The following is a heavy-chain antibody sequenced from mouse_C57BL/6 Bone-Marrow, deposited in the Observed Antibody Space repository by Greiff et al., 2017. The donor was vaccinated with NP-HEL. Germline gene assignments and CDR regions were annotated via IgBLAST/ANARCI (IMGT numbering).Heavy chain of an antibody. Sequence: ESGPELVKPGASVKISCKASGYSFTDYNMNWVKQSNGKSLEWIGVINPNYGTTSYNQKFKGKATLTVDQSSSTAYMQLNSLTSEDSAVYYCARFITTVVADAMDYWGQGTSVTVSS. CDR1: GYSFTDYN. CDR3: ARFITTVVADAMDY. V-gene: IGHV1-39*01. CDR2: INPNYGTT. J-gene: IGHJ4*01. D-gene: IGHD1-1*01.